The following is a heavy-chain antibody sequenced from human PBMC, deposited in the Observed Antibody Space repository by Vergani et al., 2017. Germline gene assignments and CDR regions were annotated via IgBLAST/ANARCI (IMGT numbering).Heavy chain of an antibody. CDR2: IYTSGST. J-gene: IGHJ5*02. Sequence: QVHLNEAGPGLVKPSKTLSLNCTVSGGSFSSDNVYWTWIRQPAGKGLEWIGRIYTSGSTEYNPSLKSRVTISIDTSKNQFSLNLSSVTAADTAVYYCARAQYYNWFDPWGQGRMVTVSS. CDR3: ARAQYYNWFDP. CDR1: GGSFSSDNVY. D-gene: IGHD3-10*01. V-gene: IGHV4-61*02.